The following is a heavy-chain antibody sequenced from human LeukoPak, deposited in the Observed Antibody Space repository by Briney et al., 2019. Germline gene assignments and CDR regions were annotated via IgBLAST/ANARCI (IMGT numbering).Heavy chain of an antibody. CDR1: GFTFSSYA. CDR2: IYSGGST. D-gene: IGHD3-16*02. Sequence: TGGSLRLSCAASGFTFSSYAMSWVRQAPGKGLEWVSVIYSGGSTYYADSVKGRFTISRDNSKNTLYLQMNSLRAEDTAVYYCVSDYVWGSYRSDYWGQGTLVTVSS. J-gene: IGHJ4*02. CDR3: VSDYVWGSYRSDY. V-gene: IGHV3-66*01.